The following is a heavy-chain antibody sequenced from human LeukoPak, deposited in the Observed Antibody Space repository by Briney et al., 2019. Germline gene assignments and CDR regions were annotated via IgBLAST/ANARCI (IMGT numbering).Heavy chain of an antibody. J-gene: IGHJ6*03. V-gene: IGHV1-8*01. CDR1: GYTFASYD. D-gene: IGHD6-6*01. Sequence: GASMKVSCKASGYTFASYDINWVRQATGHRLEWMGWMNPNSGNTGYAQKFQGRVTMTRDTSINTAYMELSNLRSEDTAVYYCARSTDSSAPYYYYHMDVWGEGTTVTVSS. CDR2: MNPNSGNT. CDR3: ARSTDSSAPYYYYHMDV.